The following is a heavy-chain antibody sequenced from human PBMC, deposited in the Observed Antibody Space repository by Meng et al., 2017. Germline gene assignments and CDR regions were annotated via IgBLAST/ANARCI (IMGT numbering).Heavy chain of an antibody. D-gene: IGHD6-13*01. CDR2: INHSGST. Sequence: QVQLQQWGAGRFKPSATLSLTCAVYGGSFSGYYWSWIRQPPGKGLEWIGEINHSGSTNYNPSLKSRVTISVDTSKNQFSLKLSSVTAADTAVYYCARGPLVHQYFDYWGQGTLVTVSS. CDR1: GGSFSGYY. J-gene: IGHJ4*02. CDR3: ARGPLVHQYFDY. V-gene: IGHV4-34*01.